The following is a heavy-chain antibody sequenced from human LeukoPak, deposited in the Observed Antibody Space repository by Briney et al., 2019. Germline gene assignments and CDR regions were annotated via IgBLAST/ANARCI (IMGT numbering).Heavy chain of an antibody. D-gene: IGHD3-22*01. CDR2: INPNSGGT. CDR3: ARESSGYFPTDAFDI. CDR1: GYTFTAFY. Sequence: ASVKVSCKASGYTFTAFYMHWVRQAPGQGLEWMGWINPNSGGTNYAQKFQGRVTMTRDTSISTAYMELSRLRSDHTAVYYCARESSGYFPTDAFDIWGQGTMVTVSS. V-gene: IGHV1-2*02. J-gene: IGHJ3*02.